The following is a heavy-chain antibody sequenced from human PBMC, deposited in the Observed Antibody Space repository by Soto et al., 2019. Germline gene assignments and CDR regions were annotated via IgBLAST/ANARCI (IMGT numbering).Heavy chain of an antibody. D-gene: IGHD3-22*01. Sequence: PSETLSLTCTVSGGSISSGDYYWSWIRQPPGKGLEWIGYIYYSGSTYYNPSLKSRVTISVDTSKNQFSLKLSSVTAADTAVYYCARGTYYYDSSGSYYFDYWGQGSLVTVCS. V-gene: IGHV4-30-4*01. CDR2: IYYSGST. CDR3: ARGTYYYDSSGSYYFDY. CDR1: GGSISSGDYY. J-gene: IGHJ4*02.